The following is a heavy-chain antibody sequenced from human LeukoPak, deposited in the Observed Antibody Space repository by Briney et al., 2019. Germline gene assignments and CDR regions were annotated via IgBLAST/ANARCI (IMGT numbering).Heavy chain of an antibody. D-gene: IGHD6-19*01. CDR3: VRGERNSGWSACFDY. CDR2: ISSSGGTI. V-gene: IGHV3-48*03. CDR1: GFSFSSYE. Sequence: QSGGSLRLSCAACGFSFSSYEMTCVRQAPGKGLEWVSYISSSGGTIYYADSVKGRFTISRDNAKNSLYLQMNSLRAEDTAVCYYVRGERNSGWSACFDYWGQGTLVTVSS. J-gene: IGHJ4*02.